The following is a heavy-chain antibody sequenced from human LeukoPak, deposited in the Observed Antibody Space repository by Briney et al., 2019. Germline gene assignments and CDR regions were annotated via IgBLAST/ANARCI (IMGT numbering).Heavy chain of an antibody. D-gene: IGHD3-22*01. J-gene: IGHJ4*02. CDR3: ARDGDYYYDSSGYDY. CDR2: IKQDGSEK. V-gene: IGHV3-7*01. Sequence: PGGSLRLSCAASGFTFSSYWMSWVRQAPGKGLEWVANIKQDGSEKYYVDSVKGRFTISRDNAKNSLYLQMNSLRAEDTAVYYCARDGDYYYDSSGYDYWGQGTLVTVSS. CDR1: GFTFSSYW.